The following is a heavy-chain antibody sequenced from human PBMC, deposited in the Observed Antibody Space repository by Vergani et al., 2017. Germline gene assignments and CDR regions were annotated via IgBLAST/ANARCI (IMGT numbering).Heavy chain of an antibody. Sequence: EVQLVESGGGLVQPGGSLRLSCAASGFTFSDHYMDWVRQAPGKGLEWVGRTRNKANSYTTEYAASVKGRFTISRDNSKNTLYLQMNSLRAEDTAVYYCATLNPQFDYWGQGTLVTVSS. J-gene: IGHJ4*02. V-gene: IGHV3-72*01. D-gene: IGHD1-14*01. CDR1: GFTFSDHY. CDR3: ATLNPQFDY. CDR2: TRNKANSYTT.